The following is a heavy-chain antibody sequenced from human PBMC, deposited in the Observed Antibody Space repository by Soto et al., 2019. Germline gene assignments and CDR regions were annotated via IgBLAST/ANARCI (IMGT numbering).Heavy chain of an antibody. CDR1: GFTFSSYG. D-gene: IGHD4-17*01. Sequence: QVQLVESGGGVVQPGRSLRLSCAASGFTFSSYGMHWVRQAPGKGLEWVAVISYDGSNKYYADSVKGRFTISRDNSKNTLYLKMNSLRAEDTAVYYCAKNARRTTVNFDYWGQGTLVTVSS. CDR3: AKNARRTTVNFDY. V-gene: IGHV3-30*18. J-gene: IGHJ4*02. CDR2: ISYDGSNK.